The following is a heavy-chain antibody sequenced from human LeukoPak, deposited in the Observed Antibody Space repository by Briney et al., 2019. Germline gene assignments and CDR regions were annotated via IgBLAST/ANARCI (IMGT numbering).Heavy chain of an antibody. V-gene: IGHV3-23*01. CDR3: AKAPSYIATYAIFDP. Sequence: VKPGGAPGLSCAAPGFTLSSHAMSWGRPAPREGLEWGFAISGSGGSTYYADSVKGRLTISRDNSKNTLYLQTNSLRGEDTAVYFCAKAPSYIATYAIFDPWGQGTLVTVSS. CDR2: ISGSGGST. D-gene: IGHD4/OR15-4a*01. CDR1: GFTLSSHA. J-gene: IGHJ5*02.